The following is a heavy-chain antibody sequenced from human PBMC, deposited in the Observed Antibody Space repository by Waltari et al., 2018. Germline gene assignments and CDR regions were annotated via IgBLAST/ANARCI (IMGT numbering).Heavy chain of an antibody. CDR3: AREHFYESSGLDY. CDR1: GGSFSNYA. J-gene: IGHJ4*02. CDR2: IVPFLGIA. V-gene: IGHV1-69*04. D-gene: IGHD3-22*01. Sequence: QVQLVQSGAAVKIPGSSVTVSCKASGGSFSNYAISWVRQAPGQGLEWVGGIVPFLGIANYAQKFQGRVTITADESTSTAYMQLSSLRSEDTALYYCAREHFYESSGLDYWGQGTLVTVSS.